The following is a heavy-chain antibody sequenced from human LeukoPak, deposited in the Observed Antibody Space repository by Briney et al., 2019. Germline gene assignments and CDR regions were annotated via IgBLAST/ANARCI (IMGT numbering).Heavy chain of an antibody. CDR2: ISGSGGST. D-gene: IGHD6-19*01. Sequence: PGGSLRLSYAASGFTFSSYAMSWVRQAPGKGLEWVSAISGSGGSTYYADSVKGRFTISRDNSKNTLYLQMNSLRAEDTAVYYCAKADVQWLVLFDYWGQGTLVTVSS. J-gene: IGHJ4*02. V-gene: IGHV3-23*01. CDR3: AKADVQWLVLFDY. CDR1: GFTFSSYA.